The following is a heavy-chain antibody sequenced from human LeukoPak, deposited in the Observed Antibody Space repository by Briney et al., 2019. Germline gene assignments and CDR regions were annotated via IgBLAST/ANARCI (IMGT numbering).Heavy chain of an antibody. CDR1: GFSFSNYW. V-gene: IGHV3-21*01. J-gene: IGHJ4*02. Sequence: GGSLRLSCAASGFSFSNYWMTWVRQAPGKGLEWVSSISSSSSYIYYADSVKGRFTISRDNAKNSLYLQMNSLRAEDTAVYYCARDLASDYDFWSGYYFGTYYFDYWGQGTLVTVSS. CDR3: ARDLASDYDFWSGYYFGTYYFDY. CDR2: ISSSSSYI. D-gene: IGHD3-3*01.